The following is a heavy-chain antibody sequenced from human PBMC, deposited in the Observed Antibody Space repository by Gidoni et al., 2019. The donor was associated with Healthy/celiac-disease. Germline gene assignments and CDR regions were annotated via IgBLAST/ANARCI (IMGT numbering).Heavy chain of an antibody. J-gene: IGHJ6*02. CDR2: IWYDGSNK. CDR3: ARDSGIQEYGMDV. V-gene: IGHV3-33*01. D-gene: IGHD3-10*01. CDR1: GFTFSSYG. Sequence: QVQLVESGGGVVQPGRSLRLSCAASGFTFSSYGMHWVRQAPGKGLGWVAVIWYDGSNKYYADSVKGRFTISRDNSKNTLYLQMNSLRAEDTAVYYCARDSGIQEYGMDVWGQGTTVTVSS.